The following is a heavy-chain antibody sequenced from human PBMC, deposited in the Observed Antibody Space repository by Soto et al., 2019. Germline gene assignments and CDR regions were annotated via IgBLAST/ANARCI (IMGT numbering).Heavy chain of an antibody. CDR1: GYSFTSHY. CDR3: ARDSPPVDY. Sequence: ASVKVSCKAIGYSFTSHYMHWVRQAPGQGLEWMGWISAYNGNTKYAQKLQGRVTMTTDTSTSTAYMELRSLRSDDTAVYYCARDSPPVDYWGQGTLVTVS. V-gene: IGHV1-18*04. CDR2: ISAYNGNT. J-gene: IGHJ4*02.